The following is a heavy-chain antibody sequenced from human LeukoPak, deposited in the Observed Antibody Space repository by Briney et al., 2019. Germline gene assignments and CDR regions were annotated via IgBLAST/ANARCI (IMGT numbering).Heavy chain of an antibody. CDR3: ARDQLYCSGGICYFDY. CDR1: GFTFRSYW. CDR2: IKSDGSSI. J-gene: IGHJ4*02. V-gene: IGHV3-74*01. Sequence: GGSLRLSCAASGFTFRSYWMHWVRQAPGKGLVWVSRIKSDGSSITYAESVKGRLTISRDNAKNTLYLQMNSLRAEDTAVYYCARDQLYCSGGICYFDYWGRGTLVTVSS. D-gene: IGHD2-15*01.